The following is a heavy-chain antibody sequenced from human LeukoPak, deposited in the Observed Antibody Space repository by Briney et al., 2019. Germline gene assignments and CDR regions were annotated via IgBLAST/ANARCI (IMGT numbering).Heavy chain of an antibody. Sequence: GGSLRLSCAASGFTFSCYGMHWVRQAPGKGLEWVAVIRYDGSNKYYADSVKGRFTISRDNSKNTLYLQMNSLRAEDTAVYYCARGEVVVAASDLRYYFDYWGQGTLVTVSS. CDR1: GFTFSCYG. V-gene: IGHV3-33*01. CDR2: IRYDGSNK. J-gene: IGHJ4*02. CDR3: ARGEVVVAASDLRYYFDY. D-gene: IGHD2-15*01.